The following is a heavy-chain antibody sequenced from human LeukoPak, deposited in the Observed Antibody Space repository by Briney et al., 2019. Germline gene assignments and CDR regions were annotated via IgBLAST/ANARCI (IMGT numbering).Heavy chain of an antibody. CDR1: AYSISNGCY. Sequence: SETLSLTCAVSAYSISNGCYWFCIPQPPGRRLSCISSLYHSDSTYYTTSLRSRVSMSVDTSKNQFSLTLRFVTAADTAVYYCARQHDSYYYYYIDVWGSGTTVTVSS. CDR3: ARQHDSYYYYYIDV. V-gene: IGHV4-38-2*01. CDR2: LYHSDST. J-gene: IGHJ6*03.